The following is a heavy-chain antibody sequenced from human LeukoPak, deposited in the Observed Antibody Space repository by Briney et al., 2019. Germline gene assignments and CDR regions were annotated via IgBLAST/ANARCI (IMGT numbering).Heavy chain of an antibody. Sequence: GGSLRLSCAASGFTFSNAWMSWVRQAPGKGLEWVGRIKSKTDGGTTDYAAPVKGRFTISRDDSKNTLYLQMNSLKTEDTAMYYCTTVGAYIWGYYFDYWGQGTLVTVSS. D-gene: IGHD3-16*01. J-gene: IGHJ4*02. CDR1: GFTFSNAW. V-gene: IGHV3-15*01. CDR2: IKSKTDGGTT. CDR3: TTVGAYIWGYYFDY.